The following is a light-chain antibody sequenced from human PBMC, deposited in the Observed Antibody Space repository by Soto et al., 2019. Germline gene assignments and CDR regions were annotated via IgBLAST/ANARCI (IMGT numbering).Light chain of an antibody. CDR1: QSISTH. CDR3: QQYRSNLYT. CDR2: DAS. V-gene: IGKV1-5*01. J-gene: IGKJ2*01. Sequence: EIQMTQSPSTLSASVGDRVTITCRASQSISTHLAWYQQTPGKAPEVLIYDASTLESGVPSRCSGSGSGTKFTLTISTLQPDDFATYYWQQYRSNLYTFGQGPMLEIK.